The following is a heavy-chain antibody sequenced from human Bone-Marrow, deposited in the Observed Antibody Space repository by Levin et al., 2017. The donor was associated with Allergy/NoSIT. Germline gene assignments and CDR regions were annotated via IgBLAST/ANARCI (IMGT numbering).Heavy chain of an antibody. CDR1: GFSFNDHS. D-gene: IGHD6-19*01. Sequence: GGSLRLSCAASGFSFNDHSMNWVRQAPGKGLEWVGRTRNKANIYTTEYAASVKGRFTISSDESRSSSFLQMNSLQTVETDVYYRARDGDSSASYIDFDYWGQGTLVTVSS. CDR3: ARDGDSSASYIDFDY. V-gene: IGHV3-72*01. J-gene: IGHJ4*02. CDR2: TRNKANIYTT.